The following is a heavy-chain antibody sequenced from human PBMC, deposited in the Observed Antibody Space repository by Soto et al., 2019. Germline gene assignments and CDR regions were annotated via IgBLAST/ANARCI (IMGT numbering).Heavy chain of an antibody. CDR3: ARHANSGYFYVDY. CDR2: IFYSGST. J-gene: IGHJ4*02. Sequence: SETLSLTCTVSGGSISSSSHYWGWIRQPPGKGLEWIGSIFYSGSTSYNPSLKSRVTISVDTSKNQFSLKLGSVTAADTAVYYCARHANSGYFYVDYWGQGALVTVSS. CDR1: GGSISSSSHY. D-gene: IGHD3-22*01. V-gene: IGHV4-39*07.